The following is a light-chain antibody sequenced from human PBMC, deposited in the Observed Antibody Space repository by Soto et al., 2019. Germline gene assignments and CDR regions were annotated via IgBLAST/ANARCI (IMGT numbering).Light chain of an antibody. CDR2: GNS. V-gene: IGLV1-40*01. J-gene: IGLJ3*02. CDR3: QSYDSSLSGV. CDR1: SSNIGAGYD. Sequence: QSVLTQPLSVSGAPGQRVTISCTGSSSNIGAGYDVNWDQQLPGTAPKLLIHGNSNRPSGVPDRFSGSKSGTSASLAITGLQAEDEADYYCQSYDSSLSGVFGGGTKLTVL.